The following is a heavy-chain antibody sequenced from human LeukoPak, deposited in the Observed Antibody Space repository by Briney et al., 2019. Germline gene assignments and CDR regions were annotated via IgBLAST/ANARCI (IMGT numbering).Heavy chain of an antibody. CDR3: ARDFPPYYYGSGTYYYYYMDV. CDR2: INPSGGST. CDR1: GYTFTSYY. J-gene: IGHJ6*03. Sequence: ASVKVSCKASGYTFTSYYMHWVRQAPGQGLEWMGIINPSGGSTSYAQKFQGRVTMTRDTSTSTVYMELSSLRSEDTAVYYCARDFPPYYYGSGTYYYYYMDVWGKGTTVTVSS. D-gene: IGHD3-10*01. V-gene: IGHV1-46*01.